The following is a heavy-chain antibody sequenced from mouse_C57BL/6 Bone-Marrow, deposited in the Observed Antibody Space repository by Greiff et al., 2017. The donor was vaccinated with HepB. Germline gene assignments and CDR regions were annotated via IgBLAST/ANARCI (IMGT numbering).Heavy chain of an antibody. D-gene: IGHD2-5*01. J-gene: IGHJ4*01. Sequence: QVQLKQPGAELVKPGASVKLSCKASGYTFTSYWMHWVKQRPGRGLEWIGRIDPNSGGTKYNEKFKSKATLTVDKPSSTAYMQLSSLTSEDSAVYYCASYYSNYGDYWGQGTSVTVSS. CDR2: IDPNSGGT. V-gene: IGHV1-72*01. CDR3: ASYYSNYGDY. CDR1: GYTFTSYW.